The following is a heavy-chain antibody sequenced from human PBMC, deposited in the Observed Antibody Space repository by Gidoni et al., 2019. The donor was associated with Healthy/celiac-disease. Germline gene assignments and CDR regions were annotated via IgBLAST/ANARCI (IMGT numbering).Heavy chain of an antibody. CDR3: SRCHGYYYGSWNAPRGSFDP. CDR1: GGSVSGYY. D-gene: IGHD3-10*01. Sequence: QVQLQQWGAGLLKPSETLSLTCAVYGGSVSGYYWSWIRQPPGRGVEVIGEINHSGSPNYNPYLKSRVTISVYTSKNQFSLKLSSVTAADTAVYYCSRCHGYYYGSWNAPRGSFDPWGQGTLVTVSS. J-gene: IGHJ5*02. V-gene: IGHV4-34*01. CDR2: INHSGSP.